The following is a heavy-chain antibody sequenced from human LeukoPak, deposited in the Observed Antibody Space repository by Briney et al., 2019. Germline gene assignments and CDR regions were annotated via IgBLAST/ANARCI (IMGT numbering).Heavy chain of an antibody. J-gene: IGHJ6*03. CDR2: IYPGDSDT. CDR1: GYSFTSYW. Sequence: GESLKISCKGSGYSFTSYWIGWVRQMPGKRLEWMGIIYPGDSDTRYSPSFQGQVTISADKSISTAYLQWSSLKASDTAMYYCARHGGIAAACTDYYYYYMDVWDKGTTVTVSS. CDR3: ARHGGIAAACTDYYYYYMDV. D-gene: IGHD6-13*01. V-gene: IGHV5-51*01.